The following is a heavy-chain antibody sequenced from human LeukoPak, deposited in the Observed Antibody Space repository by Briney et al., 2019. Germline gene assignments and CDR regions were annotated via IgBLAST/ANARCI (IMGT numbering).Heavy chain of an antibody. CDR1: GYNFTSYW. J-gene: IGHJ3*02. D-gene: IGHD3-3*01. Sequence: GESLKISCKGSGYNFTSYWIGWVRQMPGKGLEWMGIIYPGDSDTRYSPSFQGQVTISADKSISTAYLQWSSLKASDTAMYYCARQGGDYDFWSGYPPDDAFDIWGQGAMVTVSS. CDR2: IYPGDSDT. CDR3: ARQGGDYDFWSGYPPDDAFDI. V-gene: IGHV5-51*01.